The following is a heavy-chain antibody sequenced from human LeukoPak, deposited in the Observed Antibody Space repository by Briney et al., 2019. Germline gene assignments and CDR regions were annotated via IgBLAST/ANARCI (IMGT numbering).Heavy chain of an antibody. J-gene: IGHJ4*02. V-gene: IGHV4-59*01. D-gene: IGHD5-12*01. CDR1: GGSISSYY. CDR2: IYYSGST. Sequence: SETLSLTCTVSGGSISSYYWSWIRQPPGKGLEWIGYIYYSGSTNYNPSLKSRVTISVDTSKNQFSLKLGSVTAADTAVYYCAREKEATFDYWGQGTLVTVCS. CDR3: AREKEATFDY.